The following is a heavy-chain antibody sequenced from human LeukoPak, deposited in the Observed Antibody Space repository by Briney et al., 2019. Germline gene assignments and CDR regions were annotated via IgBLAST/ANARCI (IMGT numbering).Heavy chain of an antibody. CDR2: IIPIFGTA. CDR1: GGTFSSYA. Sequence: ASVKVSCKASGGTFSSYAISWVRQAPGQGLEWMGGIIPIFGTANYAQKFQGRVTITADESTSTAYMELSSLRSEDTAAYYCARGRTYYYGSGSYFRAFDIWGQGTMVTVSS. V-gene: IGHV1-69*13. J-gene: IGHJ3*02. D-gene: IGHD3-10*01. CDR3: ARGRTYYYGSGSYFRAFDI.